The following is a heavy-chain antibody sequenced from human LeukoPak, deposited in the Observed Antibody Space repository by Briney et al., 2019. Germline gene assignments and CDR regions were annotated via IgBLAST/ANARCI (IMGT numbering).Heavy chain of an antibody. CDR3: ARGAVAGNGYYYYGMDV. CDR1: GFTFSSYE. D-gene: IGHD6-19*01. J-gene: IGHJ6*04. CDR2: ISSSGSTI. Sequence: GGSLRLSCAASGFTFSSYEMNWVRQAPGKGLEWVSYISSSGSTIYYADSVKGRFTISRDNAKNSLYLQMNSLRAEDTAVYYCARGAVAGNGYYYYGMDVWGKGTTATVSS. V-gene: IGHV3-48*03.